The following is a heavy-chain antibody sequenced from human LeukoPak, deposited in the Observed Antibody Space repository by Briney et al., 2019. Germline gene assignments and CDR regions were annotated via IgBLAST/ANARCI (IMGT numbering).Heavy chain of an antibody. V-gene: IGHV3-30*18. CDR2: ISYDGSNK. Sequence: GRSLRLSCAASGFTFSSYGMHWVRQAPGKGLEWVAVISYDGSNKYYADSVKGRFTISRDNSKNTLYLQMNGLRAEDTAVYYCAKGALTMVRGVTPNYFDYWGQGTLVTVSS. CDR3: AKGALTMVRGVTPNYFDY. J-gene: IGHJ4*02. D-gene: IGHD3-10*01. CDR1: GFTFSSYG.